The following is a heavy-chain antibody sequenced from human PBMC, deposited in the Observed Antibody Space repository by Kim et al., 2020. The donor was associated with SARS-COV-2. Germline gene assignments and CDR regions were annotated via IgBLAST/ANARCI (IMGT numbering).Heavy chain of an antibody. J-gene: IGHJ4*02. CDR1: GYTFTSFA. D-gene: IGHD2-8*01. V-gene: IGHV1-3*01. Sequence: ASVKVSCKASGYTFTSFAIHWVRQAPGQRLEWMGWINAGTGNTKYSQKFQGRVTITRDTSASTAYMELSSLRSEDTAVYYCARYVTGAFVGVYWRQAPL. CDR3: ARYVTGAFVGVY. CDR2: INAGTGNT.